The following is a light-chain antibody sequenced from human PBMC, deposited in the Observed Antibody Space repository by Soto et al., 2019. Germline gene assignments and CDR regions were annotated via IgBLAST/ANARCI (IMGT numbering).Light chain of an antibody. CDR3: QVWDSSDNHVV. Sequence: SYELTQPPSVSVAPGQTARITCGGSKLGSESVHWYRQKPGQAPVLVVYDDSDRPSGIPERFSGSNSGHTATLTINRVEDGDEADYYWQVWDSSDNHVVFGGGTKLTVL. J-gene: IGLJ3*02. V-gene: IGLV3-21*02. CDR1: KLGSES. CDR2: DDS.